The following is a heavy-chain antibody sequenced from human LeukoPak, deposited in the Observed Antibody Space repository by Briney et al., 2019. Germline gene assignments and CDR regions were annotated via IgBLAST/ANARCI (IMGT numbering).Heavy chain of an antibody. CDR3: TTGIDYGGGY. Sequence: GGSLRLSCAVSGFSFTNVWMNWVRQAPGKGLEWVGRIKNKDEGEKTDYAAPVKGRFTISRDDSKATLFLQMNSLKMEDTAIHYCTTGIDYGGGYWGQGTLVSVSS. V-gene: IGHV3-15*07. CDR1: GFSFTNVW. D-gene: IGHD3-16*01. CDR2: IKNKDEGEKT. J-gene: IGHJ4*02.